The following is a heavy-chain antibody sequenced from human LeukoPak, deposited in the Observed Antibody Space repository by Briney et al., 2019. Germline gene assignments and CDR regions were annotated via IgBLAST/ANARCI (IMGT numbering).Heavy chain of an antibody. V-gene: IGHV4-39*07. J-gene: IGHJ4*02. Sequence: SETLSLTCTVSGGSVSGSSYYWGWIRQPPGKGLEWIGSIYYSGSTYYNPSLKSRVTISVDTSKNQFSLKLSSVTAADTAVYYCARVKRSEVDYWGQGTLVTVSS. CDR1: GGSVSGSSYY. CDR3: ARVKRSEVDY. CDR2: IYYSGST.